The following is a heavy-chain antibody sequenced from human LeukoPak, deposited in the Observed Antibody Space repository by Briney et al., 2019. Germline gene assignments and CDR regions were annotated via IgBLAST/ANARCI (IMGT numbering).Heavy chain of an antibody. J-gene: IGHJ1*01. CDR3: ARGISPYYYDSSGYPFQH. Sequence: PSETLSLTCTVSGGSISSYYWSWIRQPPGKGLEWIGYIDYSGSANYNPSLKSRVAISVDTSKNQFSLKLSSVTAADTAIYYCARGISPYYYDSSGYPFQHWGQGTLLTVSS. D-gene: IGHD3-22*01. CDR1: GGSISSYY. V-gene: IGHV4-59*01. CDR2: IDYSGSA.